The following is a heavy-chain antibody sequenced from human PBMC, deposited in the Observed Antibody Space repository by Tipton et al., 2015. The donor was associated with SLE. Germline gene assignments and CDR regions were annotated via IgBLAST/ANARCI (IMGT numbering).Heavy chain of an antibody. V-gene: IGHV4-38-2*02. Sequence: LRLSCSVSAYSISSDYYWGWIRQPPGKGLEWIGTMYRSGSTYYNPSLQSRVTISGDTSKNHFSLKLSSMTAADTAVYYCAGGWGDQVFDYWGQGTLVTVSS. J-gene: IGHJ4*02. D-gene: IGHD3-16*01. CDR3: AGGWGDQVFDY. CDR2: MYRSGST. CDR1: AYSISSDYY.